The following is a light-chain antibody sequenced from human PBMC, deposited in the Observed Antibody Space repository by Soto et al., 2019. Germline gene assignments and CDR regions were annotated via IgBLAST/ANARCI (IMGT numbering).Light chain of an antibody. Sequence: QSALTQPPSVSGAPGQRVTISCTGSSSNIGAGNDVHWYKKLPGTAPKLLMYGDTNRPSGVPDRFSGSKSGTSASLAITGRQAEDEADYDCQSYDSSLSGSVFGGGTKLTVL. CDR1: SSNIGAGND. V-gene: IGLV1-40*01. CDR2: GDT. CDR3: QSYDSSLSGSV. J-gene: IGLJ3*02.